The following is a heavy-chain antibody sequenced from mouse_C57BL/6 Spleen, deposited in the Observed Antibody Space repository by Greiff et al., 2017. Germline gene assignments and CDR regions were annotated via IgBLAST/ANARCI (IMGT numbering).Heavy chain of an antibody. CDR3: AELWVTTVGY. Sequence: QVQLQQPGAELAKPGASVKMSCKASGYTFTSYCISWVKQRPGQGLEWIGEIYPGSGSTNYNEKFKSKATLTADTSSSTAYMELSSLTSEDSAVYYCAELWVTTVGYWGQGTTLTVSS. J-gene: IGHJ2*01. V-gene: IGHV1-55*01. CDR2: IYPGSGST. D-gene: IGHD1-1*01. CDR1: GYTFTSYC.